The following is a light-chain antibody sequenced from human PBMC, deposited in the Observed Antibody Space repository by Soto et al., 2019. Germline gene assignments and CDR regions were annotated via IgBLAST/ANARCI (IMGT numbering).Light chain of an antibody. Sequence: QSALTQPASVSGSPGQSITISCTGTSSDVGAYNFVSWYQQHPGNAPKLMMYDVNNRPSGVSLRFSGSKSGNTASLTISCVQDEDEAYYYCSSYTNSGTRVYGGGTKLTVL. V-gene: IGLV2-14*03. CDR1: SSDVGAYNF. CDR3: SSYTNSGTRV. CDR2: DVN. J-gene: IGLJ3*02.